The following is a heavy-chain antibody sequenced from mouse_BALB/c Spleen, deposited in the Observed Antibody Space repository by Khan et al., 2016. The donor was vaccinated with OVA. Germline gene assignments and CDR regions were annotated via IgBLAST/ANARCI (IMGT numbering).Heavy chain of an antibody. Sequence: EVKLLESGPGLVKSSQSLSLTCSVTGYSITSGYFWNWIRQFPGNNLEWMGYIRYDGDSNYNPSLKNRISITRDTSKNQFFLKLNSVTPEDTATYDCARGGSSGPAWFTYWGQGTLVTVSA. CDR3: ARGGSSGPAWFTY. V-gene: IGHV3-6*02. CDR2: IRYDGDS. J-gene: IGHJ3*01. CDR1: GYSITSGYF. D-gene: IGHD3-1*01.